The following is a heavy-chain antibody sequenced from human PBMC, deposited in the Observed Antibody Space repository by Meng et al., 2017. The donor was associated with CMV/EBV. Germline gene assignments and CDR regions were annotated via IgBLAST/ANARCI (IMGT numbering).Heavy chain of an antibody. D-gene: IGHD6-13*01. CDR2: IRYDGSNT. V-gene: IGHV3-30*02. Sequence: GGSLRLSCAASGFTFSSYGMHWVRQAPGKGLEWVAFIRYDGSNTYYADSVKGRFTISRDNSKNTLYLQMSSLRAEDTAVYYCAKLDGAAAEYWGQGTLVTVSS. J-gene: IGHJ4*02. CDR1: GFTFSSYG. CDR3: AKLDGAAAEY.